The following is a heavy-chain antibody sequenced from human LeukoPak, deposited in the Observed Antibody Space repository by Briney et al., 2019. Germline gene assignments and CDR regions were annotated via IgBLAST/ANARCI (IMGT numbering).Heavy chain of an antibody. V-gene: IGHV4-34*01. J-gene: IGHJ4*02. CDR3: ARGRRYSYGRHFDY. D-gene: IGHD5-18*01. Sequence: SETLSLTCAVYGGSFSGYYWSWIRQPPGKGLEWIGEINHSGSTNYNPSLKSRVTISVDTSKNQFPLKLSSVTAADTAVYYCARGRRYSYGRHFDYWGQGTLVTVSS. CDR1: GGSFSGYY. CDR2: INHSGST.